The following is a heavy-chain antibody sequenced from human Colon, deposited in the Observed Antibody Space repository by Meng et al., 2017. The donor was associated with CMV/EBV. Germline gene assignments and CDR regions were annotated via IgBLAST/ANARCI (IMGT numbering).Heavy chain of an antibody. D-gene: IGHD3-3*01. CDR2: IYYSGTT. CDR1: GASIRSSDYY. V-gene: IGHV4-39*07. J-gene: IGHJ5*02. Sequence: SETLSLTCSVSGASIRSSDYYWGWIRQPPGKGLEWIGNIYYSGTTSYNPSLKSRVTVSMDTSNNQFSLNLGFVTAADTAVYYCARVFPPIFGIVKNSFNWFDPWGQGILVTLL. CDR3: ARVFPPIFGIVKNSFNWFDP.